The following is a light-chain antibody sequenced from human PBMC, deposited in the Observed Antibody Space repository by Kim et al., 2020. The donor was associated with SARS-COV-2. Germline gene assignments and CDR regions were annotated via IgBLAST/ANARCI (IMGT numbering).Light chain of an antibody. Sequence: ASVGDRVTITCRASQIITSYLNWYQHKPGKAPKLLIYLASNLQSGVPSRFSAGGFGRDFTLTINNLQPEDFATYYCQQSYNTPWTFGQGTKVDIK. CDR2: LAS. CDR3: QQSYNTPWT. J-gene: IGKJ1*01. CDR1: QIITSY. V-gene: IGKV1-39*01.